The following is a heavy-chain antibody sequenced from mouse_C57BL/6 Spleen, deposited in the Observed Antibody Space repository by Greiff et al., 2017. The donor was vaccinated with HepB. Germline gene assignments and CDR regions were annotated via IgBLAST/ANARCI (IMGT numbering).Heavy chain of an antibody. CDR2: IYPGDGDT. D-gene: IGHD1-1*01. CDR1: GYAFSSSW. Sequence: VQVVESGPELVKPGASVKISCKASGYAFSSSWMNWVKQRPGKGLEWIGRIYPGDGDTNYNGKFKGKATLTADKSSSTAYMQLSSLTSEDSAVYFCARGYYGSSLYAMDYWGQGTSVTVSS. CDR3: ARGYYGSSLYAMDY. J-gene: IGHJ4*01. V-gene: IGHV1-82*01.